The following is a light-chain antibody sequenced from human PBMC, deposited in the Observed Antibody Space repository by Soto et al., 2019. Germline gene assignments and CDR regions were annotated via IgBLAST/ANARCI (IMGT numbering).Light chain of an antibody. Sequence: QSVLTQPASVSGSPGQSITISCTGSSDDVGSFNYVSWYQQHPGNAPKPLIYEVTKRPSGVPDRFSGSKSGNTASLTVSGLLAEDEADYYCSSHAGINNVVFGGGTKLTVL. CDR1: SDDVGSFNY. CDR3: SSHAGINNVV. J-gene: IGLJ3*02. CDR2: EVT. V-gene: IGLV2-8*01.